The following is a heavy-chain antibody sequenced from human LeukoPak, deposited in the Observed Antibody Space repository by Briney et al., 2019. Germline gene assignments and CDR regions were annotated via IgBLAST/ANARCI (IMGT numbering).Heavy chain of an antibody. D-gene: IGHD2/OR15-2a*01. CDR3: ARRSTYPPYFDY. Sequence: GGSLRLSCAASGFTFSSYSMNWVRQAPGKGLEWVSSTSSSSSYIYYADSVKGRFTISRDNAKNSLYLQMNSLRAEDTAVYYCARRSTYPPYFDYWGQGTLVTVSS. V-gene: IGHV3-21*01. J-gene: IGHJ4*02. CDR2: TSSSSSYI. CDR1: GFTFSSYS.